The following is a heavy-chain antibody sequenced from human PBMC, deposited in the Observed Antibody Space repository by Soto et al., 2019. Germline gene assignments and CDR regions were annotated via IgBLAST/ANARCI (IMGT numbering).Heavy chain of an antibody. V-gene: IGHV1-69*06. CDR3: ARAIKRWEVNYYFDY. CDR2: IVVISNTA. D-gene: IGHD1-26*01. J-gene: IGHJ4*02. CDR1: GSTFNNFA. Sequence: QVVLLQSGAEVKEPGSSVRVSCKVSGSTFNNFAFSWVRQAPVHGPEWMGGIVVISNTADYSQRFQDRVTITADTSTNTLYMELGSLTFEDTAVYYCARAIKRWEVNYYFDYWGQGTLVTLS.